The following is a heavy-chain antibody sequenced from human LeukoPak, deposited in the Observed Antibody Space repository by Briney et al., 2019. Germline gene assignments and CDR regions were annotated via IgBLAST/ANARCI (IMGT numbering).Heavy chain of an antibody. D-gene: IGHD3-3*01. CDR1: GGSISSSTYY. CDR3: ARLGRAYYDFWSGP. J-gene: IGHJ5*02. Sequence: SETLSLTCTVSGGSISSSTYYWGWIRQPPGKGLEWIGTIYYRGSTYYNPSLKSRVTIPVDTSKNQFSLTLTSVTAADTAVYYCARLGRAYYDFWSGPWGQGPLVTVSS. V-gene: IGHV4-39*01. CDR2: IYYRGST.